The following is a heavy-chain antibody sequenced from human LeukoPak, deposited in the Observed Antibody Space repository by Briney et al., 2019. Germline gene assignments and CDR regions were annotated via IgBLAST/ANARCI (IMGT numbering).Heavy chain of an antibody. Sequence: GGSLRLSCAASGFTFSSYAMSWVRQAPGKGLEWVSAVSGGGGSTYYADSVKGRFTISRDNSKNTLYLQMNSLRAEDTAVYYCANVRGYCSTTSCYLDDWGQGTLVTVSS. V-gene: IGHV3-23*01. CDR2: VSGGGGST. J-gene: IGHJ4*02. D-gene: IGHD2-2*01. CDR3: ANVRGYCSTTSCYLDD. CDR1: GFTFSSYA.